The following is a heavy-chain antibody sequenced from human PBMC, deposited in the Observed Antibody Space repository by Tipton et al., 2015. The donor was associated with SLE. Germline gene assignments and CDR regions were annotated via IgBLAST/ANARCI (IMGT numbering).Heavy chain of an antibody. CDR2: ISYSGST. CDR1: GGSMNIGVFS. D-gene: IGHD3-16*01. Sequence: TLSLTCTVSGGSMNIGVFSWGWIRQHPGKGLEWIGYISYSGSTYYNPSLKSRITISVDTSQNQFSLKLSSVTAADTAVYYCARFMISVGFDYWGQGTLVTVSS. CDR3: ARFMISVGFDY. J-gene: IGHJ4*02. V-gene: IGHV4-31*03.